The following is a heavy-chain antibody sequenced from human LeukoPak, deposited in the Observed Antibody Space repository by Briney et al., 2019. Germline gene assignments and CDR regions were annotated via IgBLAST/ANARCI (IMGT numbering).Heavy chain of an antibody. Sequence: SETLSLTCTVSGGSISSYYWSWIRQPAGKGLEWIGRIYTSGSTNYNPSLKGRVTMSVDTSKNQFSLKLSSVTAADTAVYYCARSWDYSNYPNWFDPWGQGTLVTVSS. D-gene: IGHD4-11*01. V-gene: IGHV4-4*07. CDR2: IYTSGST. J-gene: IGHJ5*02. CDR1: GGSISSYY. CDR3: ARSWDYSNYPNWFDP.